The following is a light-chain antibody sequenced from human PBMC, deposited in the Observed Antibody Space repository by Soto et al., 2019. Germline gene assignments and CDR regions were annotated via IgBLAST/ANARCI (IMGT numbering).Light chain of an antibody. CDR3: QQRVDWPLT. J-gene: IGKJ4*01. V-gene: IGKV3-11*01. CDR1: DNVRTY. Sequence: ETVLTQSPATLSLSPGERATLSCRASDNVRTYLAWFQQKPGQAPRLLIYDSSHRATGTPGMFSGRGSGTVFTLTISRVEPEDFATYYCQQRVDWPLTFGGGTKVQI. CDR2: DSS.